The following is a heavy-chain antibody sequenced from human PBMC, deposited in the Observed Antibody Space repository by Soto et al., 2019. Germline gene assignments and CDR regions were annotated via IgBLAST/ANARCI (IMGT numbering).Heavy chain of an antibody. CDR1: GFTFSSYS. D-gene: IGHD1-7*01. CDR3: ARDYQLELPHYYYGMDV. Sequence: PGGSLRLSCAASGFTFSSYSMNWVRQAPGKGLEWVSYISASSSTIYYADSVKGRFTISRDNAKNSLYLQMNSLRAEDTAVYYCARDYQLELPHYYYGMDVWGQGTTVTVSS. CDR2: ISASSSTI. J-gene: IGHJ6*02. V-gene: IGHV3-48*01.